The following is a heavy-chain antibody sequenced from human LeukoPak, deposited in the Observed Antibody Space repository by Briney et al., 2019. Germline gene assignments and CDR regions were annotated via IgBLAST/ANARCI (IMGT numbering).Heavy chain of an antibody. J-gene: IGHJ4*02. Sequence: SETLSLTCAVYGGSFSGYYWSWIRQPPGKGLEWIGEINHSGSTNYNPSLKSRVTISVDTSKNQFSPKLSSVTAADTAVYYCARLRGVVVPALAYWGQGTLVTVSS. D-gene: IGHD2-2*01. V-gene: IGHV4-34*01. CDR3: ARLRGVVVPALAY. CDR1: GGSFSGYY. CDR2: INHSGST.